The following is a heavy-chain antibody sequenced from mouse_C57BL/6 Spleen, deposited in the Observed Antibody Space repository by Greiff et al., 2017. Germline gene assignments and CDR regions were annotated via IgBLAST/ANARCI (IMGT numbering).Heavy chain of an antibody. Sequence: VQLKQSGAELVRPGASVKLSCTASGFNIKDDYMYWVKQRPEQGLEWIGWIDPENGDTEYASKFQGKATITTDPSSNTAYLQLSSLTSEDTAVYYCTTGIRRSGYWGQGTTLTVSS. V-gene: IGHV14-4*01. D-gene: IGHD2-12*01. CDR1: GFNIKDDY. J-gene: IGHJ2*01. CDR2: IDPENGDT. CDR3: TTGIRRSGY.